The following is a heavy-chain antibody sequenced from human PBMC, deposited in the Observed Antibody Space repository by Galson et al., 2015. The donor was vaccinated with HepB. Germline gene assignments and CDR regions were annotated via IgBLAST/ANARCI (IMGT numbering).Heavy chain of an antibody. CDR1: GLTFDDYA. J-gene: IGHJ4*02. CDR3: AKDIRDGYSYVGCFDY. Sequence: SLRLSCAASGLTFDDYAMHWVRQAPGKGLEWVSGISWNSGRKDYADSVKGRFIISRDNAKNSLYLEMNSLRPEDTALYFCAKDIRDGYSYVGCFDYWGQGTLVTVSS. CDR2: ISWNSGRK. V-gene: IGHV3-9*01. D-gene: IGHD5-24*01.